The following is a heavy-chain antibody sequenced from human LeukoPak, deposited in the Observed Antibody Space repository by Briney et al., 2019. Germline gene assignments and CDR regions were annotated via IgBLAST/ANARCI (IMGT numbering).Heavy chain of an antibody. D-gene: IGHD1-26*01. CDR2: ISSSNNYI. V-gene: IGHV3-21*01. CDR3: AKGSANYYALSLDY. Sequence: GGSLRLSCAASGFTFSSYNMNWVRQAPGKGLEWVSSISSSNNYIYYADSMKGRFTISRDNAKNSLYLQMNSLRAEDTAVYYCAKGSANYYALSLDYWGQGTLVTVSS. CDR1: GFTFSSYN. J-gene: IGHJ4*02.